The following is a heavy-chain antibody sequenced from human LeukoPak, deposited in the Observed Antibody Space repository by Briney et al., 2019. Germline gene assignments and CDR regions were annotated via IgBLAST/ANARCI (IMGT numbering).Heavy chain of an antibody. V-gene: IGHV4-34*01. J-gene: IGHJ5*02. D-gene: IGHD2-2*01. Sequence: PSETLSLTCAVYGGSFSGYYWSWIRQPPGKGLEWIGEINHRGTTNYNPSLKSRVTISLDTSKNQFSLKLSSVTAADTAVYYCTSGYQTFDPWGQGTLVTVSS. CDR2: INHRGTT. CDR1: GGSFSGYY. CDR3: TSGYQTFDP.